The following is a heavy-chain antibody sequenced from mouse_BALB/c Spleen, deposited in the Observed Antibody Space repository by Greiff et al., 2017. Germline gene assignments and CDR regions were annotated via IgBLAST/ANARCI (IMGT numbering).Heavy chain of an antibody. Sequence: EVKLQESGPGLVKPSQSLSLTCTVTGYSITSDYAWNWIRQFPGNKLEWMGYISYSGSTSYNPYLKSRISITRDTSKNQFFLQLNSVTTEDTATYYCARGDYSYALDYWGQGTTVTVSS. V-gene: IGHV3-2*02. CDR3: ARGDYSYALDY. J-gene: IGHJ4*01. D-gene: IGHD1-1*01. CDR1: GYSITSDYA. CDR2: ISYSGST.